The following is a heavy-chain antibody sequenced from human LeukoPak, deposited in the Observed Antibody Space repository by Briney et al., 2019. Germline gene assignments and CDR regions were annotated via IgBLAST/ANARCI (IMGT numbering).Heavy chain of an antibody. CDR2: INPNSGGT. D-gene: IGHD2-15*01. CDR1: GYTFTGYY. CDR3: ARDLVVVVFDY. Sequence: GASVKVSCKASGYTFTGYYMHWVRQVPGQGLEWMGWINPNSGGTNYAEKFQGSVIMTRDTSISTAYMELSRLRSDDTAVYYCARDLVVVVFDYWGQGTLVTVSS. V-gene: IGHV1-2*02. J-gene: IGHJ4*02.